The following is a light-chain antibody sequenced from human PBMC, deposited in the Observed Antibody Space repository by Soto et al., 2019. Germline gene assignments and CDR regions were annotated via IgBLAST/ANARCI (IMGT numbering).Light chain of an antibody. V-gene: IGKV1-5*01. CDR1: QSISTY. J-gene: IGKJ1*01. CDR3: QHYGGMWT. Sequence: ETPMTQSPSTPPASVGDRVTITSRASQSISTYLNWYQKKPGKAPKVLIYDASSLESGVPSRFSGSGSGTEFILTISSLQPDDFASYCCQHYGGMWTFGQGTKVDI. CDR2: DAS.